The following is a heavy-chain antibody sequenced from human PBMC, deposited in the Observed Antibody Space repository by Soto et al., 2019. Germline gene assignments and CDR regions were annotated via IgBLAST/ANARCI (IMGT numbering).Heavy chain of an antibody. J-gene: IGHJ4*02. CDR2: IYPGDSDT. Sequence: PGESLKISCKGSGYTFTDYWIGWVRQLPGKGLEWMGIIYPGDSDTRYSPSFQGHVTITVDKSTSTAYLQWSSLKASDTAMYYCARHGSSSRDFDYWGQGALVTVSS. D-gene: IGHD6-13*01. CDR3: ARHGSSSRDFDY. CDR1: GYTFTDYW. V-gene: IGHV5-51*01.